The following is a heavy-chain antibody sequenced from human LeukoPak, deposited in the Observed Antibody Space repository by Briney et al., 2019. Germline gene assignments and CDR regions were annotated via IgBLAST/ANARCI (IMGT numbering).Heavy chain of an antibody. V-gene: IGHV4-34*01. CDR2: INHSGST. J-gene: IGHJ5*02. CDR1: GGSISSYY. CDR3: ARGRHSSGWYGRHNWFDP. Sequence: SETLSLTCTVSGGSISSYYWSWIRQPPGKGLEWIGEINHSGSTNYNPSLKSRVTISVDTSKNQFSLKLSSVTAADTAVYYCARGRHSSGWYGRHNWFDPWGQGTLVTVSS. D-gene: IGHD6-19*01.